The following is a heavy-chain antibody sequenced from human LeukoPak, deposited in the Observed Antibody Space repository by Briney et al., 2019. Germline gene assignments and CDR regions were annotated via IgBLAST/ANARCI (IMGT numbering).Heavy chain of an antibody. D-gene: IGHD6-19*01. J-gene: IGHJ4*02. CDR2: MNPASGNT. Sequence: EASVNVSCKASGYTLTSHDINWVRQATGQGLEWMGWMNPASGNTGYAQKFQGRVTMTRDTSISTAYMELSSLTSEDTAVYYCARALSGCVLCFDYWGQGTLVTASS. CDR3: ARALSGCVLCFDY. V-gene: IGHV1-8*01. CDR1: GYTLTSHD.